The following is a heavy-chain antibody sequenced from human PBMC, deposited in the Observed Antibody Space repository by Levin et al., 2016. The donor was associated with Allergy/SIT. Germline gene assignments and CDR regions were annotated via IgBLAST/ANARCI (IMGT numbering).Heavy chain of an antibody. CDR1: GYTFTSYG. Sequence: ASVKVSCKASGYTFTSYGISWVRQAPGQGLEWMGWISAYNGNTNYAQKLQGRVTMTTDTSTSTAYMELRSLRSDDTAVYYCARASMESGYYDFWSGYSYYMDVWGKGTTVTVSS. CDR3: ARASMESGYYDFWSGYSYYMDV. CDR2: ISAYNGNT. D-gene: IGHD3-3*01. V-gene: IGHV1-18*04. J-gene: IGHJ6*03.